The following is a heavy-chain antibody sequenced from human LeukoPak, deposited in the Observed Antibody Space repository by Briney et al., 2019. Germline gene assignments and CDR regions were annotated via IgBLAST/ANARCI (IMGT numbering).Heavy chain of an antibody. Sequence: KPSETLSPTCTVSGGSISSYYWSWIRQPPGKGLEWIGCIYTSGSTNYNPSLKSRVTISVDTSKNQFSLKLSSVTAADTAVYYCARRLAVVTSTGYYYYMDVWGKGTTVTVSS. J-gene: IGHJ6*03. D-gene: IGHD4-23*01. V-gene: IGHV4-4*09. CDR1: GGSISSYY. CDR2: IYTSGST. CDR3: ARRLAVVTSTGYYYYMDV.